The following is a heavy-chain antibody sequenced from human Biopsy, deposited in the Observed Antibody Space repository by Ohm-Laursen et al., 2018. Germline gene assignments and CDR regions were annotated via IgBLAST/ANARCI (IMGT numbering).Heavy chain of an antibody. CDR1: GGTLITYA. Sequence: SSVKVSCKASGGTLITYAISWVRQAPGQGLEWMGRIIPILHVPTYAQSFQGRVTISADKSTSTAYMELSGLRSGDTAVYYCASLEDRTFDKWGQGTLVTVSS. V-gene: IGHV1-69*04. J-gene: IGHJ4*02. CDR2: IIPILHVP. CDR3: ASLEDRTFDK.